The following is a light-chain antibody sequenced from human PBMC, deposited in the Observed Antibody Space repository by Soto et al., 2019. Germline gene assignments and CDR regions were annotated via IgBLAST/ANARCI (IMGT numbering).Light chain of an antibody. CDR2: GAS. CDR1: QSVSNN. V-gene: IGKV3-20*01. Sequence: EVVLTQSPGTLSLSPGERATLSCRAGQSVSNNLAWYQQRTGQAPRLLISGASSRATGIPDRFSGSGSGTDFTLTISRLEPEDFALYYCQQYGPSPITFGQGTRLEIK. J-gene: IGKJ5*01. CDR3: QQYGPSPIT.